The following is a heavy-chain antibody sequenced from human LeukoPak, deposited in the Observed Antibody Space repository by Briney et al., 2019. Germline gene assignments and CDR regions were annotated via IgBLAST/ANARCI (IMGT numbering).Heavy chain of an antibody. CDR1: GVSISSYY. Sequence: SETLSLTCTVSGVSISSYYWSWIRQPPGKGLEWIGYIYHSGTTNYNPSLKSRVTISVDTSKSQFSLKLSSVTAADTAIYYCARNIVGPRQVDYWGQGTLVTVSS. J-gene: IGHJ4*02. CDR3: ARNIVGPRQVDY. CDR2: IYHSGTT. D-gene: IGHD1-26*01. V-gene: IGHV4-59*01.